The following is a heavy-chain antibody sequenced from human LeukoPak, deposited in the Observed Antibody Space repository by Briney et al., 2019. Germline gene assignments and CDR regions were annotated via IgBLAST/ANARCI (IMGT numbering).Heavy chain of an antibody. CDR1: GYRFNSHW. Sequence: GESLKISCKTSGYRFNSHWIGWVRQMPGKGLEWMGNIFPGDSDTRYSPSFQGQVTISADRSINTTYLQWSSLKASDTAMYYCARGGDYGESKWNYYTMDVWGQGTTVTVSS. V-gene: IGHV5-51*01. CDR2: IFPGDSDT. CDR3: ARGGDYGESKWNYYTMDV. D-gene: IGHD4-17*01. J-gene: IGHJ6*02.